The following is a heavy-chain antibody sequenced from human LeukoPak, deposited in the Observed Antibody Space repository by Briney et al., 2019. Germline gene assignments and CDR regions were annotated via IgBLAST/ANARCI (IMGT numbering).Heavy chain of an antibody. D-gene: IGHD3-22*01. V-gene: IGHV3-23*01. CDR3: AKGGSSGYFLDL. CDR2: ISNDGGGT. J-gene: IGHJ5*02. CDR1: GFTFSSHW. Sequence: GGSLRLSCAASGFTFSSHWMHWVRQAPGKGLEWVAAISNDGGGTTYADFVKGRFTISRDNSKNTLFLHMNSLRAEDTALYYCAKGGSSGYFLDLWGQGTLVTVSS.